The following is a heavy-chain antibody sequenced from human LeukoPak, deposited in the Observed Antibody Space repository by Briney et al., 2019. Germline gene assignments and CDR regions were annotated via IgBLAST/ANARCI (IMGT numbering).Heavy chain of an antibody. CDR1: GYTFTSYG. D-gene: IGHD3-22*01. J-gene: IGHJ4*02. CDR3: ARAIEGNYYDSSGYYYYFDY. CDR2: ISAYNGNT. V-gene: IGHV1-18*03. Sequence: ASVKVSCKASGYTFTSYGISWVRQAPGQGLEWMGWISAYNGNTNYAQKLQGRVTMTTDTSTSTAYMELRSLRSVDMAVYYCARAIEGNYYDSSGYYYYFDYWGQGTLVTVSS.